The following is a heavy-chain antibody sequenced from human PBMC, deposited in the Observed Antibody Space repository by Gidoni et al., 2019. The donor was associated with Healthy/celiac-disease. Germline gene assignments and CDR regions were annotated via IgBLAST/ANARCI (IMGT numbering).Heavy chain of an antibody. CDR1: GGSIRRSSYY. D-gene: IGHD3-10*01. J-gene: IGHJ6*02. CDR2: ISYSGST. CDR3: VGEAWFGPWYYYGMDV. V-gene: IGHV4-39*01. Sequence: QLQLKESGPGLVKPSETLSLTCTVSGGSIRRSSYYWGWIRQPPGKGLEWIGSISYSGSTSSTPSLTCRVTISVDTSKIQFSLKLSSVPAADTAVYYCVGEAWFGPWYYYGMDVWGQGTTVTVSS.